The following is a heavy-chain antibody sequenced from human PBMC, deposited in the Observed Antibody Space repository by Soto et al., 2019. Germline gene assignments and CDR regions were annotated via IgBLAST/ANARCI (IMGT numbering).Heavy chain of an antibody. V-gene: IGHV3-21*01. CDR3: ARDGDQYPELVGSLFAFDI. Sequence: GGSLRLSCAASGFTFSSYSMNWVRQAPGKGLEWVSSISSSSSYIYYADSVKGRFTISRDNAKNSLYLQMNSLRAEDTAVYYCARDGDQYPELVGSLFAFDIWGQGTMVTVSS. CDR1: GFTFSSYS. J-gene: IGHJ3*02. CDR2: ISSSSSYI. D-gene: IGHD1-26*01.